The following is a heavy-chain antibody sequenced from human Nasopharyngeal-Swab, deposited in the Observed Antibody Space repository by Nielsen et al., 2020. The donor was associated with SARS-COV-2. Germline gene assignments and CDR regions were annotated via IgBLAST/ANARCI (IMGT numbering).Heavy chain of an antibody. V-gene: IGHV3-23*01. J-gene: IGHJ4*02. CDR2: ISGSGGST. CDR1: GFTFSSYA. CDR3: ARDSQYSSSWYLIDY. Sequence: GESLKISCAASGFTFSSYAMSWVRQAPGKGPEWISAISGSGGSTYYADSVKGRFTISRDNAKNSLYLQMNSLRAEDTAVYYCARDSQYSSSWYLIDYWGQGTLVTVSS. D-gene: IGHD6-13*01.